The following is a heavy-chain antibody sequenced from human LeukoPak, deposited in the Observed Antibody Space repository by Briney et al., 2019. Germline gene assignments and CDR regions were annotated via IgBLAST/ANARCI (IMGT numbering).Heavy chain of an antibody. J-gene: IGHJ4*02. D-gene: IGHD1-26*01. CDR1: GGTFSSYA. Sequence: SVKVSCKASGGTFSSYAIGWVRQAPGQGLEWMGGIIPTFGTANYAQKLQGRVTITADESTSTAYMELSSLRSEDTAVYYCALVGAHKVLSGDYWGQGTLVTVSS. CDR3: ALVGAHKVLSGDY. CDR2: IIPTFGTA. V-gene: IGHV1-69*01.